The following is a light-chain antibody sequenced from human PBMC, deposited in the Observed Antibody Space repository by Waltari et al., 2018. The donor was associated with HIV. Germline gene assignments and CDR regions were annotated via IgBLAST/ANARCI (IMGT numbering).Light chain of an antibody. CDR3: LAWDSGLSGWV. J-gene: IGLJ3*02. V-gene: IGLV10-54*04. CDR1: GNNVGDQG. CDR2: RNN. Sequence: QAGLTQPPSMSTGLGQTATLTCTGDGNNVGDQGAAWLQHRQGHPPKLLSHRNNNRPSKIANRFSAWRSGVTAFLTISGLQSEDEADYFCLAWDSGLSGWVFGGGTQLTLL.